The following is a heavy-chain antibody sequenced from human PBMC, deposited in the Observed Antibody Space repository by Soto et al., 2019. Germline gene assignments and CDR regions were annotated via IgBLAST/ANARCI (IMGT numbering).Heavy chain of an antibody. CDR2: ISAYNGNT. CDR1: GYTFTSYG. Sequence: ASVKVSCKASGYTFTSYGISWVRQAPGQGLEWMGWISAYNGNTNYAQKLQGGVTMTTDTSTSTAYMELRSLRSDDTAVCYCASSAYYYYCRSQHLPESFDFWGQGLLVTVS. D-gene: IGHD3-22*01. CDR3: ASSAYYYYCRSQHLPESFDF. J-gene: IGHJ4*02. V-gene: IGHV1-18*04.